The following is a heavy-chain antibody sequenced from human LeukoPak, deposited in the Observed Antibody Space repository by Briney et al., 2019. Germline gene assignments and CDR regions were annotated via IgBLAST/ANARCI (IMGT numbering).Heavy chain of an antibody. Sequence: SETLSLTCAVYGGSFSGYYWSWIRQPPGKGLEWIGEINHSGSTNYNPSLKSRVTISVDTSKNQFSLKLSSVTAADTAVYYCARVLLWFGELSFDYWGQGTLVTVSP. CDR2: INHSGST. D-gene: IGHD3-10*01. CDR3: ARVLLWFGELSFDY. CDR1: GGSFSGYY. J-gene: IGHJ4*02. V-gene: IGHV4-34*01.